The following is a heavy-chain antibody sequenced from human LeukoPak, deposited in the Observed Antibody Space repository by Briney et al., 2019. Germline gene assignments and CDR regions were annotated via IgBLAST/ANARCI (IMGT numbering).Heavy chain of an antibody. Sequence: ASVKVSCKVSGYTVTELSMHWVRQAPGKGLEWMGGFDPEDGETIYAQKFQGRVTMTEDTSTDTAYMELSSLRSEDTAVYYCATVDLVATILFEYYFDYWGQGTLVTVSS. V-gene: IGHV1-24*01. CDR3: ATVDLVATILFEYYFDY. CDR1: GYTVTELS. D-gene: IGHD5-12*01. CDR2: FDPEDGET. J-gene: IGHJ4*02.